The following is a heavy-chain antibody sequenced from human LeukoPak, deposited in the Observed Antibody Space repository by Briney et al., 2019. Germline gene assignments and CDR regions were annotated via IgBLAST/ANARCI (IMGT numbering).Heavy chain of an antibody. Sequence: ASVTVSCKASGYIFTSYYIHWMRQAPGQGLEWMGITNPSGGSTSYAQKFQDRVTMTRDMSTSTVYMELSSLRSEDTAVYYCARDDEALYYFDYWGRGTLVTVSS. CDR3: ARDDEALYYFDY. J-gene: IGHJ4*02. CDR2: TNPSGGST. CDR1: GYIFTSYY. V-gene: IGHV1-46*01.